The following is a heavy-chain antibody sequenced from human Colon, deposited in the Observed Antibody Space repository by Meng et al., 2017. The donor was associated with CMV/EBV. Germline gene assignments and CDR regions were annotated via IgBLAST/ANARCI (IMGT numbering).Heavy chain of an antibody. CDR1: GFTFSSYE. Sequence: GGSLRLSCAASGFTFSSYEMNWVRQAPGKGLEWVSYISSSGSTIYYADSVKGRFTISRDNAKNSLYLQMNSLRAEDTAVYYCARAMAVVVPAAIGGDYYYYYGMDVRGQGTTVTVSS. V-gene: IGHV3-48*03. D-gene: IGHD2-2*01. CDR3: ARAMAVVVPAAIGGDYYYYYGMDV. CDR2: ISSSGSTI. J-gene: IGHJ6*02.